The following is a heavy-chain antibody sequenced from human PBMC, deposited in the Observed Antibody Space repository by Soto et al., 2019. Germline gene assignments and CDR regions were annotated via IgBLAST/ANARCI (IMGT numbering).Heavy chain of an antibody. Sequence: RQPLGKGLEWIGSIYYSGSTYYNPSLKSRVTVSVDTSKNQFSLKLSSVTAADTAVYYCARHPSDFWFDPWGQGTLVTVSS. V-gene: IGHV4-39*01. CDR3: ARHPSDFWFDP. D-gene: IGHD2-21*02. J-gene: IGHJ5*02. CDR2: IYYSGST.